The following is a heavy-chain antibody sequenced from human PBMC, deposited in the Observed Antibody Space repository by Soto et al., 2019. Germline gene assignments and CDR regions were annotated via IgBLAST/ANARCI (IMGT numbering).Heavy chain of an antibody. D-gene: IGHD1-26*01. CDR3: ASDGGDYTLNYGMDV. CDR2: IIPIFGTA. J-gene: IGHJ6*02. CDR1: GGTFSSYA. V-gene: IGHV1-69*13. Sequence: SVKVSCKASGGTFSSYAISWVRQAPGQGLEWMGGIIPIFGTANYAQKFQGRVTITADESTSTAYMELSSLRSEDTAVYYCASDGGDYTLNYGMDVWGQGXTVTVYS.